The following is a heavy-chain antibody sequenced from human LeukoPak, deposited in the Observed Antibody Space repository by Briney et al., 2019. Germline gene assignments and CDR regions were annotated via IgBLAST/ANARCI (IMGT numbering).Heavy chain of an antibody. V-gene: IGHV4-4*09. Sequence: PSETLSLTCTVSGGSISSYYWSWIRQPLGKGLEWIGYIYTSGSTNYNPSLKSRVTISVDTSKNQFSLKLSSVTAADTAVYYCARLATVRGVMEYYFDYWGQGTLVTVSS. CDR2: IYTSGST. CDR3: ARLATVRGVMEYYFDY. D-gene: IGHD3-10*01. CDR1: GGSISSYY. J-gene: IGHJ4*02.